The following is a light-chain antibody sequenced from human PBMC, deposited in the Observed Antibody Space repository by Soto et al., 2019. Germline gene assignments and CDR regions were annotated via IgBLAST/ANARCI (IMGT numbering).Light chain of an antibody. J-gene: IGLJ2*01. Sequence: QAVVTQEPALTVSPGGTFTLTCGSRTGAVTSNHHPYWFQQKAGQAPRTLIYDTSNKHSWTPARFSGSLLGDKADLTLSGAQPEDEAQYYCLLSYNAARVFGGGTQLTVL. V-gene: IGLV7-46*01. CDR1: TGAVTSNHH. CDR3: LLSYNAARV. CDR2: DTS.